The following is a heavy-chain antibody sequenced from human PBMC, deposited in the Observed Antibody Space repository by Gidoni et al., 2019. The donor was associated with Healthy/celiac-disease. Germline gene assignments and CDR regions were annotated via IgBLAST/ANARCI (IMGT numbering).Heavy chain of an antibody. J-gene: IGHJ6*02. CDR2: ISSSGSTI. V-gene: IGHV3-48*03. Sequence: EVQLVESGGGLVQPGGSLRLSCAASGFTFSSYEMNWVRQAPGKGLEWVSYISSSGSTIYYADSVKGRFTISRDNAKNSLYLQMNSLRAEDTAVYYCARDIRFGELLSPGLLSVGGMDVWGQGTTVTVSS. CDR1: GFTFSSYE. D-gene: IGHD3-10*01. CDR3: ARDIRFGELLSPGLLSVGGMDV.